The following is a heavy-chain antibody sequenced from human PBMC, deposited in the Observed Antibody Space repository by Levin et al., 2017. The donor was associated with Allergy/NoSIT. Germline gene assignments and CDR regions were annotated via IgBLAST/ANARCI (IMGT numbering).Heavy chain of an antibody. J-gene: IGHJ6*02. D-gene: IGHD2-15*01. CDR1: GYTFTGYY. CDR2: INPNSGGT. V-gene: IGHV1-2*02. Sequence: ASVKVSCKASGYTFTGYYMHWVRQAPGQGPEWMGWINPNSGGTDYAQKFQGRVTMTRDTSISTAYMELSRLRSDDTAVYYCARELVAISSGNYFYGLDVWGQGTTVTVSS. CDR3: ARELVAISSGNYFYGLDV.